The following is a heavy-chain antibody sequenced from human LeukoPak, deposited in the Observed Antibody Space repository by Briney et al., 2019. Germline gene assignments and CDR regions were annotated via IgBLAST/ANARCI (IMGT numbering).Heavy chain of an antibody. CDR1: GGTFSSYA. CDR3: AMSDREGLPFY. V-gene: IGHV1-69*04. D-gene: IGHD5-12*01. Sequence: GASVKVSCKASGGTFSSYAISWVRQAPGQGLEWMGRIIPILGIANYAQKFQGRVTITADKSTSTAYMELSSLRSEDTAVYYCAMSDREGLPFYWGQGTLVTVSS. CDR2: IIPILGIA. J-gene: IGHJ4*02.